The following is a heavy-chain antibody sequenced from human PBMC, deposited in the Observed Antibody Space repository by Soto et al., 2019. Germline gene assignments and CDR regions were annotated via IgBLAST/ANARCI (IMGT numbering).Heavy chain of an antibody. D-gene: IGHD3-22*01. J-gene: IGHJ3*01. Sequence: GGSVRLSCAASGFTFSSYSMNWVRQAPGKGLEWVSYIGIGSSTTYYADSVKGRFTISRDNAKNSLYLQMNSLRAEDTAVYYCARDQLYYNDISGRPLNAFDVWGQGTMVTVSS. CDR2: IGIGSSTT. V-gene: IGHV3-48*01. CDR3: ARDQLYYNDISGRPLNAFDV. CDR1: GFTFSSYS.